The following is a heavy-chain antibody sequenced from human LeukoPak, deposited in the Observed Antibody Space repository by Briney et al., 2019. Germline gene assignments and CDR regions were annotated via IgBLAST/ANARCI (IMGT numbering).Heavy chain of an antibody. CDR1: GYTLTELS. J-gene: IGHJ2*01. CDR3: ATVKSYRENWYFDL. Sequence: GASVKVSCKVSGYTLTELSMHWVRQAPGKGLEWMGGFDPEDGETIYAQKFQGRVTMTEDTSTDTAYMELSSLRSEDTAVYYCATVKSYRENWYFDLWGRGTLVTVSS. V-gene: IGHV1-24*01. D-gene: IGHD3-16*02. CDR2: FDPEDGET.